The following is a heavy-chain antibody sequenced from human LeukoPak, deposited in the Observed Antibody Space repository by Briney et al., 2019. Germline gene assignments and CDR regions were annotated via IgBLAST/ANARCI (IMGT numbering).Heavy chain of an antibody. D-gene: IGHD6-13*01. J-gene: IGHJ4*02. CDR1: GGTFSSYA. V-gene: IGHV1-69*13. CDR3: ARDRTMYSSSWDPFDY. Sequence: ASVKVSCKASGGTFSSYAISWVRQALGQGLEWMGGIIPIFGTANYAQKFQGRVTITADEYTSTAYMELSSLRSEDTAVYYCARDRTMYSSSWDPFDYWGQGTLVTVSS. CDR2: IIPIFGTA.